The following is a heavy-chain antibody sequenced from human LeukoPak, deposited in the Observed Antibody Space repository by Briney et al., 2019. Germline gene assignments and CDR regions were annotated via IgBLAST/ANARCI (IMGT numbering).Heavy chain of an antibody. CDR1: GFTFSSYA. V-gene: IGHV3-23*01. CDR2: ISGSGGST. D-gene: IGHD4/OR15-4a*01. CDR3: AKVGLDYGGNYDAFDI. J-gene: IGHJ3*02. Sequence: PGGSLRLSCAASGFTFSSYAMSWVRQAPGKGLEWVSAISGSGGSTYYADSVKGRFTISRDNSKNTLYLLMNSLRAEDTAVYYCAKVGLDYGGNYDAFDIWGQGTMVTVSS.